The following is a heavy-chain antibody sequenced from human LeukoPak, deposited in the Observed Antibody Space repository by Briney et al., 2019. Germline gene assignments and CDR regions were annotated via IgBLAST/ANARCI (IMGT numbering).Heavy chain of an antibody. J-gene: IGHJ5*02. CDR3: AKSPYTSSERYFDP. D-gene: IGHD6-13*01. CDR1: GFSFSSYA. CDR2: ISGNGGST. V-gene: IGHV3-23*01. Sequence: GGSLRLSCAASGFSFSSYAMTWVRQAPGKGLEWVSTISGNGGSTYYADSVKGRFTISRDNSKNTLHLQMNSLRAGDTAVYYCAKSPYTSSERYFDPWGQGTLVTVSS.